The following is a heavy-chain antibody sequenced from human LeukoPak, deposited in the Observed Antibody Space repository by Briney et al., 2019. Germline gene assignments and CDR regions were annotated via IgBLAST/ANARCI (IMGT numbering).Heavy chain of an antibody. V-gene: IGHV4-61*05. CDR2: IYYSGST. D-gene: IGHD4-17*01. J-gene: IGHJ4*02. Sequence: SETLSLTCTVSGGSISTTTYYWVWIRQPPGKGLEWIGYIYYSGSTNYNPSLKSRVTISVDTSKNQFSLKLSSVTAADTAVYYCARGYGDYGVPFVDYWGQGTLVTVSS. CDR1: GGSISTTTYY. CDR3: ARGYGDYGVPFVDY.